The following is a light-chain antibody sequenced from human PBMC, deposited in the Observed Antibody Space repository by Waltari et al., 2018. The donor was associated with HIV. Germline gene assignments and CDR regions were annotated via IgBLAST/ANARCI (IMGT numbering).Light chain of an antibody. Sequence: QSALTQPASVSGSPGQSITISCNGTSSNMGSYNLVSWYQQHPGKAPKLMVYEVNKRPSGISNRFSGSKSGNTASLTISGLQAEDEADYYCCSFARSSTWVFGGGTKLSVL. CDR1: SSNMGSYNL. J-gene: IGLJ3*02. V-gene: IGLV2-23*02. CDR2: EVN. CDR3: CSFARSSTWV.